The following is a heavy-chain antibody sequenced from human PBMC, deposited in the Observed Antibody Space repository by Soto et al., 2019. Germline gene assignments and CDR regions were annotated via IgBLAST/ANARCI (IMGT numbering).Heavy chain of an antibody. CDR1: GGSISAYY. CDR3: ASRTGRGYYGLDV. V-gene: IGHV4-59*12. Sequence: QVQLQESGPGLVKPSETLSLTCTVSGGSISAYYWSWVRQPPGKGLEWIGSVHYSGTTSYNPSLKRRVTISVDTSENQCSLKLSSVTAADTAIYYCASRTGRGYYGLDVWGQGTTVTVS. D-gene: IGHD7-27*01. CDR2: VHYSGTT. J-gene: IGHJ6*02.